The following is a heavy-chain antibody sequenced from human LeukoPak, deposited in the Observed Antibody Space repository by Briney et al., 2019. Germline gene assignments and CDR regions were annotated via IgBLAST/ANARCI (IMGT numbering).Heavy chain of an antibody. Sequence: GGSLRLSCAASGFTVSRNYMSWARLAPGKGLGWVSIISSGGATHYADSVEGRFTISRDISKNTLYLQMNSLRAEDTAIYYCATRGLSGYYYGMGVWGQGTTVTVSS. CDR2: ISSGGAT. D-gene: IGHD2-15*01. V-gene: IGHV3-66*01. J-gene: IGHJ6*02. CDR3: ATRGLSGYYYGMGV. CDR1: GFTVSRNY.